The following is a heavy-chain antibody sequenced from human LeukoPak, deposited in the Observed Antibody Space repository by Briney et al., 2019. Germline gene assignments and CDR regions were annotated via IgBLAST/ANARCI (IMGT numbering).Heavy chain of an antibody. J-gene: IGHJ6*03. CDR3: AREKRESYASYYYYYYMDV. CDR1: EGTFSSYA. Sequence: ASVKVSCKASEGTFSSYAISWVRQAPGQGLEWMGRIIPIFGTANYAQKFQGRVTITTDESTSTAYMELSSLRSEDTAVYYCAREKRESYASYYYYYYMDVWGKGTTVTVSS. V-gene: IGHV1-69*05. CDR2: IIPIFGTA. D-gene: IGHD3-10*01.